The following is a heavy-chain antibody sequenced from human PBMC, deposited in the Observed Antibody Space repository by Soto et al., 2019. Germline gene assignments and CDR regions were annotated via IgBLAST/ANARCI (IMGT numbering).Heavy chain of an antibody. D-gene: IGHD1-1*01. V-gene: IGHV4-59*01. Sequence: SETLSLTCAVYGESFSGYYWSWIRQPPGKGLEWIGYIYYSGSTNYNPSLKSRVTISVDTSKNQFSLKMSSVTAADTAVYYCARLATRYYFDYWGQGTLVTVSS. CDR3: ARLATRYYFDY. J-gene: IGHJ4*02. CDR1: GESFSGYY. CDR2: IYYSGST.